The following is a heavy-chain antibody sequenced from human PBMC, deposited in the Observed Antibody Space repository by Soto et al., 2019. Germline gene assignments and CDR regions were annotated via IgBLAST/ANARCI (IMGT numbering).Heavy chain of an antibody. CDR1: GGSFSCYD. CDR3: ARDKITGLFDY. Sequence: SETLSLTCAVYGGSFSCYDWTWIRQPPGTGLEWIGEINHSGSTNYNPSLKSRVTISVDTSKNQFSLKLTSVTAADTAVYYCARDKITGLFDYWGRGTLVTVSS. D-gene: IGHD2-8*02. CDR2: INHSGST. V-gene: IGHV4-34*01. J-gene: IGHJ4*02.